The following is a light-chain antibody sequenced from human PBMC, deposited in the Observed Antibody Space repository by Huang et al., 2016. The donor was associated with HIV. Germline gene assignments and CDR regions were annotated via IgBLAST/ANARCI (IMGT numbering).Light chain of an antibody. J-gene: IGKJ3*01. CDR2: GVF. CDR3: QQYNDWPRT. CDR1: QSVSSN. V-gene: IGKV3-15*01. Sequence: EIVMTQSPATLSVSPGERATLSCRASQSVSSNLAWYQQKPGQAPRLLIYGVFTRATGIPARFSGSGSGTEFTLTISSLQSEDFAVYYCQQYNDWPRTFGPGTKVDIK.